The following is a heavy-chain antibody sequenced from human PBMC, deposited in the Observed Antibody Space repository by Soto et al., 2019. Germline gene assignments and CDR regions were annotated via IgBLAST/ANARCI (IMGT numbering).Heavy chain of an antibody. CDR2: INHSGST. CDR3: ERGSIAAAIDAFDI. J-gene: IGHJ3*02. CDR1: GGSFSGYY. V-gene: IGHV4-34*01. Sequence: PSETLSLACAVYGGSFSGYYWSWIRQPPGKGLEWIGEINHSGSTNYNPSLKSRVTISVDTSKNQFSLKLSSVTAADTAVYYCERGSIAAAIDAFDIWGQGTMVS. D-gene: IGHD6-13*01.